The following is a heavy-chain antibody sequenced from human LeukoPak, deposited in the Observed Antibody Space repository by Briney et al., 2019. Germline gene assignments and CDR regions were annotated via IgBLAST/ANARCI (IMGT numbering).Heavy chain of an antibody. Sequence: GSLRLSCAASGFTFSSYAMSWVRQAPGKGLEWIGSIYHSGSTYYNPSLKSRVTISVDTSKNQFSLKLRSVTAADTAVYYCARGTDSSITVFGVVINYFDYWGQGTLVTVSS. V-gene: IGHV4-38-2*01. J-gene: IGHJ4*02. CDR1: GFTFSSYA. CDR2: IYHSGST. CDR3: ARGTDSSITVFGVVINYFDY. D-gene: IGHD3-3*01.